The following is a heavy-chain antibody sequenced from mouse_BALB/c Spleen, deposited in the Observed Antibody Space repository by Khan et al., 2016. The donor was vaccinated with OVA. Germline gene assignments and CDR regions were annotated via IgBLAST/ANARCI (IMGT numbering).Heavy chain of an antibody. CDR1: GDSISSGY. Sequence: EVQLQESGPSLVQPSQTLSLTCSVTGDSISSGYWSWIRKFPGNKLEYMGYMISSGYTYYNPSLKSRISITRHPSKNKYYLQVNTATTEDTATDYCARSTYRYACAYWGQGTLVTVSA. CDR3: ARSTYRYACAY. V-gene: IGHV3-8*02. J-gene: IGHJ3*01. CDR2: MISSGYT. D-gene: IGHD2-14*01.